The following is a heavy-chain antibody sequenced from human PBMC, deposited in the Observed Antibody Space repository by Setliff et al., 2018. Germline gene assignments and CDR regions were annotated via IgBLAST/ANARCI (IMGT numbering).Heavy chain of an antibody. CDR3: AREQWLDPPGYYYIDV. CDR2: LYIGGSA. Sequence: SETLSLTCTVPGGSISSYYWSWIRQPAGKGLEWIGHLYIGGSANYNPSLKSRVTMSIDTSKNHVSLKLNSVTAADMAVYYCAREQWLDPPGYYYIDVWAKGTTVTVSS. D-gene: IGHD6-19*01. CDR1: GGSISSYY. J-gene: IGHJ6*03. V-gene: IGHV4-4*07.